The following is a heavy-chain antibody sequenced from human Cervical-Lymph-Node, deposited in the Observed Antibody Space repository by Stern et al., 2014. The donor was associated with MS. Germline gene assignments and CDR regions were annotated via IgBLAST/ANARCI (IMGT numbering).Heavy chain of an antibody. V-gene: IGHV5-51*01. CDR2: IYPGDSDT. CDR3: ARMRYSSSSRWFDP. Sequence: EVQLVQSRADVKKPGESLKISCKGSGHTFPNFWIGWVRQMPGKGLEWMGIIYPGDSDTRYSPSFQGQVTISADKSISTAYLQWSSLKASDTAMYYCARMRYSSSSRWFDPWGQGTLVTVSS. J-gene: IGHJ5*02. CDR1: GHTFPNFW. D-gene: IGHD6-6*01.